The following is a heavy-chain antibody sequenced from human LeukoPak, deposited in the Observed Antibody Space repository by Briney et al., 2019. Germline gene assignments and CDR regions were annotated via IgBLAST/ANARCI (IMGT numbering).Heavy chain of an antibody. Sequence: GGSLRLSCAASGFTFSNYGMHWVRQAPVKGLEWVAFIRNDDGSNKYYADSVKGRFTISRDNSKNTVHLQMNSLRVEDTAVYHCAKDEAQYFQHWGQGTLVTVSA. CDR1: GFTFSNYG. CDR3: AKDEAQYFQH. J-gene: IGHJ1*01. V-gene: IGHV3-30*02. CDR2: IRNDDGSNK.